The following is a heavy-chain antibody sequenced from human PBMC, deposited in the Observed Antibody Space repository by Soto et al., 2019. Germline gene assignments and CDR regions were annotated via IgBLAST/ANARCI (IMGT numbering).Heavy chain of an antibody. CDR1: GGSISSGDYY. D-gene: IGHD6-6*01. V-gene: IGHV4-30-4*01. J-gene: IGHJ5*02. Sequence: QVQLQESGPGLVKPSQTLSLTCTVSGGSISSGDYYWSWIRQPPGKGLEWIGYIYHSGSTYYNPSLKSRFXLXVXXSKNQFSLKLSSVTAADTAVYYCARERPDGARLDPWGQGTLVTVSS. CDR3: ARERPDGARLDP. CDR2: IYHSGST.